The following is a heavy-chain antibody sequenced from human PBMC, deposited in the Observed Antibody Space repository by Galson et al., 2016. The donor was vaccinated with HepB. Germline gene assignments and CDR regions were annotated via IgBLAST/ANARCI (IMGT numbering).Heavy chain of an antibody. CDR3: AKDQLIVVVPAAGNWFDP. V-gene: IGHV3-23*01. CDR2: IGGSGRAT. D-gene: IGHD2-2*01. Sequence: MHWVRQAPGKGPEWVSGIGGSGRATHYADSVKGRFTISRDNSKNMLFLQMNSLRVEDTATYFCAKDQLIVVVPAAGNWFDPWGQGTPVTVSS. J-gene: IGHJ5*02.